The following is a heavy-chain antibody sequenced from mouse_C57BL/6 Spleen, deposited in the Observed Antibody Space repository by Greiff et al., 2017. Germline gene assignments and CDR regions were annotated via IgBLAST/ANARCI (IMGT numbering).Heavy chain of an antibody. D-gene: IGHD2-1*01. V-gene: IGHV3-6*01. CDR3: ARALYGNFLD. Sequence: VQLKESGPGLVKPSQSLSLTCSVTGYSITSGYYWNWSRQFPGNKLEWMGYISYDGSNNYNPSLKNRISITRDTSKNQFFLKLNSVTTEDTATYYCARALYGNFLDWGQGTTLTVSS. J-gene: IGHJ2*01. CDR2: ISYDGSN. CDR1: GYSITSGYY.